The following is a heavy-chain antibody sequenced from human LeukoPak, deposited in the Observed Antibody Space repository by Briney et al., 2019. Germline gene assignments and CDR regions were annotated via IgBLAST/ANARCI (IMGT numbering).Heavy chain of an antibody. CDR1: GFTFSGYA. J-gene: IGHJ4*02. CDR2: ISYDGSNE. CDR3: ARVGYYASGPFSYFDY. Sequence: SGGSLRLSCAASGFTFSGYAMHWVRQAPGKGLEWVAVISYDGSNEYYADSVKGRFTISRDNSKNTLYLQMNSLSVEDTAVYYCARVGYYASGPFSYFDYWGQRTLVTVSS. V-gene: IGHV3-30-3*01. D-gene: IGHD3-10*01.